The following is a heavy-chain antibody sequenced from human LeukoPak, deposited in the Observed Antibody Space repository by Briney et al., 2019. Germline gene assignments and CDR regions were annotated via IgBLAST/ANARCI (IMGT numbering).Heavy chain of an antibody. CDR2: IDSSGNT. CDR3: ARDLNRRGEFDY. V-gene: IGHV4-61*02. D-gene: IGHD3-10*01. J-gene: IGHJ4*02. Sequence: SETLSLTCTVSGGSISSGSYFWSWIRQSAGRGLEWIGRIDSSGNTNYNPSLKSRVTMSLDTSKNQFSLKLSSVTAADTAVYYCARDLNRRGEFDYWGQGTPVTVSS. CDR1: GGSISSGSYF.